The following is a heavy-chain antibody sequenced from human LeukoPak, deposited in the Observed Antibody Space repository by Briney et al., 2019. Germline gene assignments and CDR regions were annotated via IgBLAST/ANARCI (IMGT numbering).Heavy chain of an antibody. CDR2: ISGYNGNT. J-gene: IGHJ4*02. Sequence: ASVKVSCKAAGYTFTSYGISWVRQAPGQGLEWMGWISGYNGNTNYAQKVQGRVTMTRDTSTSTAYMELRSLISDDTAVYYCAREVPFGSGSPSFDYWGQGTLVTVSS. CDR3: AREVPFGSGSPSFDY. D-gene: IGHD3-10*01. V-gene: IGHV1-18*01. CDR1: GYTFTSYG.